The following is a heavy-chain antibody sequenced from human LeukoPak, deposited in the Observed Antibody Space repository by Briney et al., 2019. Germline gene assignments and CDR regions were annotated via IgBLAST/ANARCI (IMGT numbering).Heavy chain of an antibody. CDR2: INPNSGGT. CDR3: ARATEYDFHFDP. Sequence: ASVKVSCKASGYTFTGYYMHWVRQAPGQGLEWMGWINPNSGGTNYAQKFQGRVTMTRDTSISTAYMELSRLRSDDTAVYYCARATEYDFHFDPWGQGTQVIVSS. D-gene: IGHD3-3*01. V-gene: IGHV1-2*02. CDR1: GYTFTGYY. J-gene: IGHJ5*02.